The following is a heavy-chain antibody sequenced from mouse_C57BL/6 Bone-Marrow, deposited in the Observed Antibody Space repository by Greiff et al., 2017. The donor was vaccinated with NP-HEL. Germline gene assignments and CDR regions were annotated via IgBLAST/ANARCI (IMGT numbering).Heavy chain of an antibody. Sequence: EVHLVESGGGLVQPGGSLKLSCAASGFTFSDYGMAWVRQAPRKGPEWVAFISNLAYSIYYADTVTGRFTISRENAKNTLYLEMSSLRSEDTAMYYCAREGGYSRLFAYWGQGTLVTVSA. J-gene: IGHJ3*01. V-gene: IGHV5-15*01. D-gene: IGHD2-3*01. CDR2: ISNLAYSI. CDR3: AREGGYSRLFAY. CDR1: GFTFSDYG.